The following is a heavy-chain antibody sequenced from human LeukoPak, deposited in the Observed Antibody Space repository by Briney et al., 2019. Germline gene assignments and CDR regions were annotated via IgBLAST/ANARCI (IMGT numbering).Heavy chain of an antibody. CDR1: GGSFSGYY. J-gene: IGHJ4*02. V-gene: IGHV4-34*01. D-gene: IGHD6-13*01. CDR3: ASISSSWYTPFDY. CDR2: INHSGST. Sequence: SETLSLTCAVYGGSFSGYYWSWIRQPPGKGLEWIGEINHSGSTNYNPSLKSRVTISVDTSKNQFSLKLSSVTAADTAVYHCASISSSWYTPFDYWGQGTLVTVSS.